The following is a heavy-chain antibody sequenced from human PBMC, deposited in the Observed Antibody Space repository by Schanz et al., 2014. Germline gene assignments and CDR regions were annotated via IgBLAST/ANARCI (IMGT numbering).Heavy chain of an antibody. J-gene: IGHJ5*02. D-gene: IGHD3-22*01. CDR2: IVPIAGIT. CDR1: GGTFNSYT. V-gene: IGHV1-69*09. CDR3: AREVGLYDRGWFDP. Sequence: QVQPIQSGAEVKKPGSSMKVSCKASGGTFNSYTINWVRQAPGQGLEWMGRIVPIAGITNYAQRFQGRVTITADKSSDTAYMELSSLRSEDTAVYYCAREVGLYDRGWFDPWGQGSLVTGSS.